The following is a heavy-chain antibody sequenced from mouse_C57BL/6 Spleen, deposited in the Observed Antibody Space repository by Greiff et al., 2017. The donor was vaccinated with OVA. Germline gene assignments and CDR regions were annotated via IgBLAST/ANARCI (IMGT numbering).Heavy chain of an antibody. D-gene: IGHD2-1*01. CDR3: AKRDYGNYESFDY. CDR2: IYPGSGST. V-gene: IGHV1-55*01. Sequence: VQLQQSGAELVKPGASVKMSCKASGYTFTSYWITWVKQRPGQGLEWIGDIYPGSGSTNYNEKFKSKATLTVDTSSSTAYMQLSSLTSEDSAVYYCAKRDYGNYESFDYWGQGTTLTVSS. CDR1: GYTFTSYW. J-gene: IGHJ2*01.